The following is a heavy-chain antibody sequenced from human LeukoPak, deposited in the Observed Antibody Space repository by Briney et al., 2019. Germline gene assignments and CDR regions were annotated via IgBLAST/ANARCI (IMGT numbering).Heavy chain of an antibody. CDR1: GGSVSSGSYY. CDR3: ARDRGGYCGGDCYSVFDY. Sequence: PSETLSLTCTVSGGSVSSGSYYWSWIRQPPGKGLEWIGYIYYSGSTNYNPSLRSRVTISVDTSKNQFSLKLRSVTAADTAVYYCARDRGGYCGGDCYSVFDYWGQGTLVTVSS. D-gene: IGHD2-21*02. V-gene: IGHV4-61*01. CDR2: IYYSGST. J-gene: IGHJ4*02.